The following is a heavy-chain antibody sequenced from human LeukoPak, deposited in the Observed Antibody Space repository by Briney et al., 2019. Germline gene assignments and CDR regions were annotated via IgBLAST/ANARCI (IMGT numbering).Heavy chain of an antibody. CDR1: GFTFSSYG. J-gene: IGHJ4*02. Sequence: LPGGSLRLSCAASGFTFSSYGMHWVRQAPGKGLEWVAFIRYDGSNKYYADSVKGRFTISRDNSKNTLYLQMNSLRAEDTAVYYCAKEYSYYSSSYHDYWGQGTLVTVSS. D-gene: IGHD6-13*01. V-gene: IGHV3-30*02. CDR3: AKEYSYYSSSYHDY. CDR2: IRYDGSNK.